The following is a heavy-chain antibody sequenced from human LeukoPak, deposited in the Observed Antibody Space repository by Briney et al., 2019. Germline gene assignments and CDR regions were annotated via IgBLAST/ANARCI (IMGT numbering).Heavy chain of an antibody. D-gene: IGHD2-2*01. V-gene: IGHV3-30*18. CDR1: GFTFNSYG. J-gene: IGHJ6*04. CDR2: ISYDGSNK. CDR3: AKDRALYCSSTSCDDSYGMDV. Sequence: GGSLRLSCAASGFTFNSYGMHWVRQAPGEGLEWVAVISYDGSNKYYADSVKGRFTISRDNSKNTLYLQMNSLRAEDTAVYYCAKDRALYCSSTSCDDSYGMDVWGKGTTVTVSS.